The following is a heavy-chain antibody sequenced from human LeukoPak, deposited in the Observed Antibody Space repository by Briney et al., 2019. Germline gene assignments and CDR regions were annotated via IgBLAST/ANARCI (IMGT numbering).Heavy chain of an antibody. CDR1: GYTFTSYG. J-gene: IGHJ4*02. CDR2: VSAYNGNT. CDR3: ARDLGNDYVWGSYRPYYFDY. D-gene: IGHD3-16*02. V-gene: IGHV1-18*01. Sequence: ASVKVSCKASGYTFTSYGISWVRQAPGQGLEWMGWVSAYNGNTNYAQKLQGRVTMTTDTSTSTAYMELRSLRSDDTAVYYCARDLGNDYVWGSYRPYYFDYWGQGTLVTVSS.